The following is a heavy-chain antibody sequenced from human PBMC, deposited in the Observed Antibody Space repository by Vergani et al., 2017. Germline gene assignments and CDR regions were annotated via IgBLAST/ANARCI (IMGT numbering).Heavy chain of an antibody. D-gene: IGHD3-10*01. CDR2: ISHSGST. CDR1: GGSITSSSYY. V-gene: IGHV4-61*05. CDR3: ARGRLQLTVRPGSFLRWEMDV. Sequence: QLHLQESGPGLVKPSETLSLTCTVSGGSITSSSYYWGWIRQPPGKGLEWIGHISHSGSTNYNPSLKSRVTISVDTSKNQFSLKLSSVTAADTAVYYCARGRLQLTVRPGSFLRWEMDVWGQGTTVTVSS. J-gene: IGHJ6*02.